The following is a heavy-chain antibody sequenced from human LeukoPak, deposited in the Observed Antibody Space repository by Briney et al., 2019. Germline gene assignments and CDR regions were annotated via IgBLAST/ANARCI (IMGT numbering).Heavy chain of an antibody. CDR3: AKDRGGRRYYYYYYMDV. Sequence: PGGSLRLSCAASGFTFSSYGMHWVRQAPGKGLEWVSAISGSGGSTYYADSVKGRFTISRDNSKNTLYLQMNSLRAEDTAVYYCAKDRGGRRYYYYYYMDVWGKGTTVTVSS. V-gene: IGHV3-23*01. J-gene: IGHJ6*03. D-gene: IGHD3-10*01. CDR1: GFTFSSYG. CDR2: ISGSGGST.